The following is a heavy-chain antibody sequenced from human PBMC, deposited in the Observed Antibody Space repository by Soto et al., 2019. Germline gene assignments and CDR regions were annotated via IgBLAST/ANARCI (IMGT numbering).Heavy chain of an antibody. CDR2: ISAYNGNT. Sequence: QVPLVQSGAEVKKPGASVKVSCKASGYTFTSYGISWVRQAPGQGLEWMGWISAYNGNTNYAQKLQGRVTMTTDTSTSTAYMELRSLRSDDTAVYYCARGYYDFHLYYYYYMDVWGKGTTVTVSS. V-gene: IGHV1-18*01. J-gene: IGHJ6*03. CDR3: ARGYYDFHLYYYYYMDV. D-gene: IGHD3-3*01. CDR1: GYTFTSYG.